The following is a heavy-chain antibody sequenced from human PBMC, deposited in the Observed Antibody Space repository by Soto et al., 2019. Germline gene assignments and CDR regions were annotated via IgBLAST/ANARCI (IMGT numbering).Heavy chain of an antibody. CDR3: ASDSPSDYGIHGPFDY. CDR1: RFNFSSYG. Sequence: QVQLVESGGGVVQPGRSLRISCAASRFNFSSYGMHWVRQAPGNGLEWVAVIWYDGSNKYYADSVKGRFTISRDNSKKTLYLQMNSLRAEDTAVYYCASDSPSDYGIHGPFDYWGQGTLVTVSS. J-gene: IGHJ4*02. V-gene: IGHV3-33*01. D-gene: IGHD3-10*01. CDR2: IWYDGSNK.